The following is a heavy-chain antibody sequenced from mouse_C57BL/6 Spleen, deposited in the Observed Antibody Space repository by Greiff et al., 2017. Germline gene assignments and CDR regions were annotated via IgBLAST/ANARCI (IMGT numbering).Heavy chain of an antibody. CDR1: GYTFTSYW. J-gene: IGHJ3*01. Sequence: VQLQQSGAELVKPGASVKLSCKASGYTFTSYWMQWVKQRPGQGLEWIGEIDPSDSYTNYNQKFKGKATLTVDTSSSTAYMQLSSLTSEDSAVYYCARKEPYYGFAYWGQGTLVTVSA. V-gene: IGHV1-50*01. CDR3: ARKEPYYGFAY. CDR2: IDPSDSYT. D-gene: IGHD1-1*01.